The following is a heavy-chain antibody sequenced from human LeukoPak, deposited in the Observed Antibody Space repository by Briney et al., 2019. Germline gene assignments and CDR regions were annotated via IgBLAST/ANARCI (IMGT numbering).Heavy chain of an antibody. J-gene: IGHJ4*02. CDR3: AKADSSGWYGCDYFDY. CDR1: GFTFNSYA. D-gene: IGHD6-19*01. Sequence: PGGSLRLSCAASGFTFNSYAMRWVRQAPGKGLEWVSAISGSGGSTYYADSVKGRFTISRDNSKNTLYLQMNSLRAEDTAVYYCAKADSSGWYGCDYFDYWGQGTLVTVSS. V-gene: IGHV3-23*01. CDR2: ISGSGGST.